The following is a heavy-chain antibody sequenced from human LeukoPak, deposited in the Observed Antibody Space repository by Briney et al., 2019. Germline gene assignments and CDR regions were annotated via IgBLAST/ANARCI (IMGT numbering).Heavy chain of an antibody. J-gene: IGHJ4*02. Sequence: VASVKVSCKASGYTFTSYDINWVRQATGQGLEWMGWMNPNSGNAGYAQKFQGRVTMTRNTSISTAYMELSSLRSEDTAVYYCARGARQDLRYFDWLGPDYWGQGTLVTVSS. CDR3: ARGARQDLRYFDWLGPDY. V-gene: IGHV1-8*01. CDR1: GYTFTSYD. D-gene: IGHD3-9*01. CDR2: MNPNSGNA.